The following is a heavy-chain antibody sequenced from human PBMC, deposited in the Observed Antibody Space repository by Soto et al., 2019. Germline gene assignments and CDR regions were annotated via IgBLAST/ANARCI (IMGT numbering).Heavy chain of an antibody. CDR1: GYSFTSYW. D-gene: IGHD6-13*01. V-gene: IGHV5-51*01. CDR3: ARSIAAAGTGLFDY. J-gene: IGHJ4*02. CDR2: IYPGDPDT. Sequence: PGESLKISCKGSGYSFTSYWIGWVRQMPGKGLEWMGIIYPGDPDTRYSPSFQGQVTISADKSISTAYLQRSSLKASDTAMYYCARSIAAAGTGLFDYWGQGTLVTAPQ.